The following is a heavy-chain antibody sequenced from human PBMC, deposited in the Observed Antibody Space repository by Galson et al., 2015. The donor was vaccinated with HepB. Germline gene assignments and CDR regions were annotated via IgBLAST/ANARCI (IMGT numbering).Heavy chain of an antibody. CDR2: INSDGSST. CDR1: GFTFSSYW. J-gene: IGHJ4*02. V-gene: IGHV3-74*01. D-gene: IGHD3-22*01. Sequence: SLRLSCAASGFTFSSYWMHWVRQAPGKGLVWVSRINSDGSSTSYADSVKGRFTISRDNAKNTLYLQMNSLRAEDTAVYYCARVLFYGSGKGYYYYDSSGYKDYWGQGTLVTVSS. CDR3: ARVLFYGSGKGYYYYDSSGYKDY.